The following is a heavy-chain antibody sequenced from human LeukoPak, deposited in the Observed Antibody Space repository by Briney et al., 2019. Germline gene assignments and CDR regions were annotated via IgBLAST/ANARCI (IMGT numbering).Heavy chain of an antibody. Sequence: GGSLRLSCAASGFTFSAFAMIWVRQPPGKGLEGVSSIFSCGGEIHYADSVRGRFTISRDNSKSTLSLQMNSLRAEDTAIYYCATCRQVLLPFESWGRGTLVTVSS. CDR3: ATCRQVLLPFES. V-gene: IGHV3-23*01. D-gene: IGHD2-8*02. CDR2: IFSCGGEI. J-gene: IGHJ4*02. CDR1: GFTFSAFA.